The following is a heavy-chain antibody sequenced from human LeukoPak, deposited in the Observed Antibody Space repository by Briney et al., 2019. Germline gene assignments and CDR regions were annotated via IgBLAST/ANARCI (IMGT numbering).Heavy chain of an antibody. D-gene: IGHD5-12*01. CDR1: GGSFSGYY. Sequence: SETLSLTCAVYGGSFSGYYWSWIRQPPGKGLEWIGEINHSGSTNYNPSLKSRVTISVDRSKNQFSLKLSSVTAADTAVYYCARAPWLRYTFDYWGQGTLVTVSS. CDR3: ARAPWLRYTFDY. V-gene: IGHV4-34*01. CDR2: INHSGST. J-gene: IGHJ4*02.